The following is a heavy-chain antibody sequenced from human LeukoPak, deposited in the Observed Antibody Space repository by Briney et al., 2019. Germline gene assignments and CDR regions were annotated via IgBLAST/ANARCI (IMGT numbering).Heavy chain of an antibody. J-gene: IGHJ3*02. CDR3: ARDKLTGNAFDI. D-gene: IGHD3-10*01. CDR1: GFTFRNYG. CDR2: IWYDGSNK. Sequence: GSLRLSFASSGFTFRNYGMHWGRQAPGKGLEWVTIIWYDGSNKYYADSVKGRFTTSRDNSKNTLFLQMNSLRAEDTAVYYCARDKLTGNAFDIWGQGTMVTVSS. V-gene: IGHV3-33*01.